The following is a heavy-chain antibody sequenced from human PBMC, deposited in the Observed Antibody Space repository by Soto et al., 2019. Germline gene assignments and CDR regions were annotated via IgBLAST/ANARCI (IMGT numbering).Heavy chain of an antibody. CDR1: GGSFSGHY. CDR2: INHSGST. Sequence: SETLSLTCAVYGGSFSGHYWSWIRQPPGKGLEWIGEINHSGSTNYNPSLKSRVTISVDTSKNQFSLKLSSVTAADTAVYYCARLIVWEQQLVPPPFDYWGQGTLVTVSS. V-gene: IGHV4-34*01. J-gene: IGHJ4*02. D-gene: IGHD6-13*01. CDR3: ARLIVWEQQLVPPPFDY.